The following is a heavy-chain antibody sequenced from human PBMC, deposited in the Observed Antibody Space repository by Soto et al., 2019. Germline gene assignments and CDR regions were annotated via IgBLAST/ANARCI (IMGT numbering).Heavy chain of an antibody. CDR3: AREVNNYYGMDV. CDR2: ISYSGST. Sequence: QVQLQESGPGLVKPSQTLSLTCSISGASISSDDYYWSWFRQPPGKGLEWIGYISYSGSTYYNPSLQSRITISVVTSKTQFSLILSSVTAADTAVFYCAREVNNYYGMDVWGQGTTVTVSS. V-gene: IGHV4-30-4*01. CDR1: GASISSDDYY. J-gene: IGHJ6*02.